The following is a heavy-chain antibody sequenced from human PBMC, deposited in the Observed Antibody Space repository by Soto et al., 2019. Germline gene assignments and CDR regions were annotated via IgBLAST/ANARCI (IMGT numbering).Heavy chain of an antibody. V-gene: IGHV4-30-2*01. CDR2: IYHSGST. CDR1: GGSISSGGYS. D-gene: IGHD6-19*01. Sequence: SETLSLTCAVSGGSISSGGYSWSWIRQPPGKGLEWIGYIYHSGSTYYNPSLKSRVTISVDKSKNQFSLKLSSVTAADTAVYYCARGHSSGWPDYHYGMDVWGQGTTVTVSS. CDR3: ARGHSSGWPDYHYGMDV. J-gene: IGHJ6*02.